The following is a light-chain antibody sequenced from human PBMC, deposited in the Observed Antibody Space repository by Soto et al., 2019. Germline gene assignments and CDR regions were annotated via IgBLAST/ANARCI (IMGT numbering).Light chain of an antibody. J-gene: IGKJ4*02. CDR1: QSVSRY. CDR3: QEYNDRCSMT. V-gene: IGKV3-11*01. Sequence: VLTQSPTTQSLSPEERATHSSTVSQSVSRYLACYQQKPGQAPRLLIYDASNRATCIPARFSGSWSGTDFTLTISCLQHEDFAVYYCQEYNDRCSMTFGGGTKV. CDR2: DAS.